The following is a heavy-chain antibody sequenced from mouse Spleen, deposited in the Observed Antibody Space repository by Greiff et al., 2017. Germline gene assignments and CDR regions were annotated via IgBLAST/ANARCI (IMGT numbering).Heavy chain of an antibody. D-gene: IGHD1-2*01. CDR1: GYTFTSYW. V-gene: IGHV1-50*01. Sequence: QVQLQQPGAELVKPGASVKLSCKASGYTFTSYWMQWVKQRPGQGLEWIGEIDPSDSYTNYNQKFKGKATLTVDTSSSTAYMQLSSLTSEDSAVYYCARRGAHYYGYGDYWGQGTTLTVSS. CDR3: ARRGAHYYGYGDY. J-gene: IGHJ2*01. CDR2: IDPSDSYT.